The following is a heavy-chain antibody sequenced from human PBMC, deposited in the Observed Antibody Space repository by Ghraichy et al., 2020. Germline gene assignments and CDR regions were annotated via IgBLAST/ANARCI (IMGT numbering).Heavy chain of an antibody. CDR1: GYTFTSHG. J-gene: IGHJ4*02. CDR2: ISGYNGKT. CDR3: ARHSDTSGNFWSWSDY. Sequence: ASVKVSCKASGYTFTSHGISWVRQAPGQGLERMGWISGYNGKTKYVQKFQDRVTMTTDTSTSTVYMELRSLTSDDTAVYYCARHSDTSGNFWSWSDYWGQGTLFTVSS. D-gene: IGHD3-22*01. V-gene: IGHV1-18*01.